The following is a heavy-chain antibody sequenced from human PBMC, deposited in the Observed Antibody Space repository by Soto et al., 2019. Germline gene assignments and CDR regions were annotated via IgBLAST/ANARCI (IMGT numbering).Heavy chain of an antibody. Sequence: GGFLRLSCTASGFTLKNAWMSWVRQAPGKGLEWVGRIKVKTDDETTDYAAPVKDRFIISRDDSKNTLYLQMHSLKTEDTGIYYCITDLVVLVAHRSDHWGQGTLVTVSS. CDR1: GFTLKNAW. D-gene: IGHD2-15*01. J-gene: IGHJ4*02. CDR2: IKVKTDDETT. CDR3: ITDLVVLVAHRSDH. V-gene: IGHV3-15*01.